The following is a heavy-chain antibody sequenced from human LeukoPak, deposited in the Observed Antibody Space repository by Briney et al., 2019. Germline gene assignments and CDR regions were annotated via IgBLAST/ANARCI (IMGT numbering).Heavy chain of an antibody. D-gene: IGHD4-11*01. Sequence: SETLSLTCTVSGGSISSGDYYWSWIRQPPGKGLERIGYIYYSGSTYYNPSLKSRVTISVDTSKNQFSLKLSSVTAADTAVYYCARDSYSNYLYDYWGQGTLVTVSS. J-gene: IGHJ4*02. V-gene: IGHV4-30-4*08. CDR1: GGSISSGDYY. CDR2: IYYSGST. CDR3: ARDSYSNYLYDY.